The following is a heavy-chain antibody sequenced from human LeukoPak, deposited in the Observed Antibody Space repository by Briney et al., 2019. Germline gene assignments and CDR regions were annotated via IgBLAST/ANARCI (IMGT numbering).Heavy chain of an antibody. V-gene: IGHV4-39*01. Sequence: PSETLSLTCTVSGGSISSSSYYWGWIRQPPGKGLERIGSIYYSGSTYYNPSLKSRVTISVDTSKNLFSLKLTSVTAADTAVYYCARHPGHCTAGSCPPFDDWGQGTLVTVSS. CDR1: GGSISSSSYY. J-gene: IGHJ4*02. D-gene: IGHD2-15*01. CDR3: ARHPGHCTAGSCPPFDD. CDR2: IYYSGST.